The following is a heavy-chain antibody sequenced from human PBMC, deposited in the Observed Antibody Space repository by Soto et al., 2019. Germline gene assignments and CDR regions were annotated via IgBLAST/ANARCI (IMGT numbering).Heavy chain of an antibody. CDR1: GFTFDDYT. Sequence: PGGSLRLSCAASGFTFDDYTMHWVRQAPGKGLEWVSLISWDGGSTYYADSVKGRFTISRDNSKNSLYLQMNSLRTEDTALYYCALITRRAHHPYGTDVWGPGTMVTLSS. CDR2: ISWDGGST. D-gene: IGHD3-16*01. J-gene: IGHJ6*02. CDR3: ALITRRAHHPYGTDV. V-gene: IGHV3-43*01.